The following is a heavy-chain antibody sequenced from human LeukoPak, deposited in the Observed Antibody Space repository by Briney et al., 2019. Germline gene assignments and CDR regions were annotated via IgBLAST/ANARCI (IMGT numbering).Heavy chain of an antibody. CDR1: GGSISSYY. V-gene: IGHV4-59*01. CDR2: IYYSGST. Sequence: SETLSLTCTVSGGSISSYYWSWIRQPPGKGLEWIGYIYYSGSTNYNPSLKSRVTISVDTSKNQFSLKLSSVTAADTAVHYCARGTKAAADYWGQGTLVTVSS. CDR3: ARGTKAAADY. J-gene: IGHJ4*02.